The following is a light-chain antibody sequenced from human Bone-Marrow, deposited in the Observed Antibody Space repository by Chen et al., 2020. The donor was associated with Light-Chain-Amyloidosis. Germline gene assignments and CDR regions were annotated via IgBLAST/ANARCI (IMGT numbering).Light chain of an antibody. J-gene: IGLJ2*01. CDR1: SSDVGSYNL. CDR2: EVS. CDR3: CSYAGSSLV. Sequence: QSALTQPASVSGSPGQSTPISCTGTSSDVGSYNLVSWYQQHPGKAPKLMIYEVSKRPSGVSNRFSGSKSGNTASLTISGLQAEDEADYYCCSYAGSSLVFGGGTKLTVL. V-gene: IGLV2-23*02.